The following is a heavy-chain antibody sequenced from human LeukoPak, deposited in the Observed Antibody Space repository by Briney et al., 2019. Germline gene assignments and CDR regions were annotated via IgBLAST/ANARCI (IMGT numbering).Heavy chain of an antibody. CDR3: AKGGYSYGTADY. D-gene: IGHD5-18*01. J-gene: IGHJ4*02. CDR1: GFTFSNYW. Sequence: GGSLRLSCAASGFTFSNYWMSWVRQAPGKGLEWVAAISSDGRNKYHADSLEGRFTISRDNSQNTVYLQMNSLRYDDTAVYYCAKGGYSYGTADYWGQGTLVTVSS. CDR2: ISSDGRNK. V-gene: IGHV3-30*18.